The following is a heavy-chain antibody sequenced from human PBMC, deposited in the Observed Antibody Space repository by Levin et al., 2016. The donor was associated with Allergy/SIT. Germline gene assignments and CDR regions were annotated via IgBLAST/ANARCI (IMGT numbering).Heavy chain of an antibody. CDR2: ISASGVNT. V-gene: IGHV3-23*01. D-gene: IGHD6-25*01. Sequence: GESLKISCAASGFTFNNYAMSWVRQAPGKGLEWVSGISASGVNTYYADSVKGRFTISRDNSKNTLFLQVNSLRAEDTAMYYCAKDGRALGSYFDHWGQGTVVTVSS. J-gene: IGHJ4*02. CDR3: AKDGRALGSYFDH. CDR1: GFTFNNYA.